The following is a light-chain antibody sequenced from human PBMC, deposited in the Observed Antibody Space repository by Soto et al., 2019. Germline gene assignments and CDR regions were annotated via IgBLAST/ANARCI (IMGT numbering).Light chain of an antibody. CDR3: QQRSNWPPWT. J-gene: IGKJ1*01. CDR1: QSVSSY. Sequence: EIVLTQSPATLSLSPGERATLSCRASQSVSSYLAWYQQKPGQAPRLLIYGASSRATAIPARFSGSGSGTDFTLTISSLEPEDFAVYYCQQRSNWPPWTVGQGTKVDIK. CDR2: GAS. V-gene: IGKV3-11*01.